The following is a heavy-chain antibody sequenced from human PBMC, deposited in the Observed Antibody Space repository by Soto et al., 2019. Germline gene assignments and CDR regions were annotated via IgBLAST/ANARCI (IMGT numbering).Heavy chain of an antibody. CDR3: ARFFAAEIFDY. CDR1: GFSLSTSGVG. D-gene: IGHD6-25*01. V-gene: IGHV2-5*02. J-gene: IGHJ4*02. CDR2: IYWDDDK. Sequence: QITLKESGPTLVKPTQTLTLTCTFSGFSLSTSGVGVGWIRQPPGKALEWLALIYWDDDKRYSPSLKSRLTIPKGTSQNQGVLTMTNIDPVDTATYYCARFFAAEIFDYWGQGTLVTLSS.